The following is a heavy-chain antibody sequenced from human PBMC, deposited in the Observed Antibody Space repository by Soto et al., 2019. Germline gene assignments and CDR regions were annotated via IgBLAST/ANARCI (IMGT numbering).Heavy chain of an antibody. CDR1: GYTITDSY. CDR2: INPNSGGT. CDR3: ARAPKVYGSSLAT. V-gene: IGHV1-2*02. Sequence: ASVKVSCKASGYTITDSYLHWVRQAPGQGLEWMGWINPNSGGTNYAQKFQGRVTMTRDTSISTAYMELSRLRSDDTAVFYCARAPKVYGSSLATWGQGTPVTVS. D-gene: IGHD6-19*01. J-gene: IGHJ5*02.